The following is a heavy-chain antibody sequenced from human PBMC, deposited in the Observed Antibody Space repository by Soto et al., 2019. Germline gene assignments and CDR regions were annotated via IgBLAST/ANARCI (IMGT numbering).Heavy chain of an antibody. CDR1: GFTFSSYA. V-gene: IGHV3-23*01. J-gene: IGHJ5*02. Sequence: GGSLRLSCAASGFTFSSYAMSWVRQAPGKGLDWVSAISGSGGSTYYADSVKGRFTTSRDNSKNTLYLQMNSLRAEDTAVYYCARAHDSSGYYQFDPWGQGTLVTVSS. CDR2: ISGSGGST. D-gene: IGHD3-22*01. CDR3: ARAHDSSGYYQFDP.